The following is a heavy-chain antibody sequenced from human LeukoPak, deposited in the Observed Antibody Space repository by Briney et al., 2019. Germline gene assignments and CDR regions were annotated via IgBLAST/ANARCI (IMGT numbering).Heavy chain of an antibody. D-gene: IGHD1-26*01. CDR2: IIPILGIA. Sequence: SVKVSCKASGGTFISYTISWVRQAPGQGLEWMGRIIPILGIANYAQKFQGRVTITADKSTSTAYMELSSLRSEDTAVYYCARVSVVGATPFDPWGQGTLVTVSS. V-gene: IGHV1-69*02. CDR3: ARVSVVGATPFDP. J-gene: IGHJ5*02. CDR1: GGTFISYT.